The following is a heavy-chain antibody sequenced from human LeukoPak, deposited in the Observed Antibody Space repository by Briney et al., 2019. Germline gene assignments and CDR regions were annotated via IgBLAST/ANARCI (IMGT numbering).Heavy chain of an antibody. CDR3: TYGSGTYMSSPLDY. Sequence: PGGSLRLSCAASGFSFSNYGMHWVRQAPGKGLEWVAFIRYDGNSKYYADSAKGRFAISRDNSKNTMYLQMNSLRAEDTAVYYGTYGSGTYMSSPLDYWGQGTLVTVSS. D-gene: IGHD3-10*01. CDR1: GFSFSNYG. J-gene: IGHJ4*02. V-gene: IGHV3-30*02. CDR2: IRYDGNSK.